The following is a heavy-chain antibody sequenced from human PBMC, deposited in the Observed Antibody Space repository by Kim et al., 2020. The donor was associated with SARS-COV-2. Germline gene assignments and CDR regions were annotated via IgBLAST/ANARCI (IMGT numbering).Heavy chain of an antibody. CDR1: GGSISSSSYY. CDR2: IYYSGST. Sequence: SETLSLTCTVSGGSISSSSYYWGWIRQPPWKGLEWIGSIYYSGSTYYNPSLKSRVTISVDTSKNQFSLKLSSVTAADTAVYYCARDGLRYFDYIYYYYGMDVWGQGTTVTVSS. J-gene: IGHJ6*02. V-gene: IGHV4-39*07. CDR3: ARDGLRYFDYIYYYYGMDV. D-gene: IGHD3-9*01.